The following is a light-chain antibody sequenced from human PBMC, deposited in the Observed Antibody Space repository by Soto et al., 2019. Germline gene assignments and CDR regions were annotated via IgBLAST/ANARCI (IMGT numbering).Light chain of an antibody. CDR3: QHYETSPPALT. CDR1: QIVFSNY. Sequence: IVLTQSPATLSLSPGERATLSCGASQIVFSNYIAWYQQKPGLAPRLLIYGVSTRDTGIPERFSGSGSGTDFTLTISSLEPEDFAVYYCQHYETSPPALTFGGGTTVEIK. J-gene: IGKJ4*01. CDR2: GVS. V-gene: IGKV3D-20*01.